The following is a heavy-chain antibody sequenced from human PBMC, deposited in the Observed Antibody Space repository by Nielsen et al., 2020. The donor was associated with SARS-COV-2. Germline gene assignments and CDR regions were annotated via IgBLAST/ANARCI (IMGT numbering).Heavy chain of an antibody. CDR3: ARAGSGGYTPFDFDY. V-gene: IGHV3-21*01. J-gene: IGHJ4*02. CDR1: GFTFSSYS. Sequence: GESLKISCAASGFTFSSYSMNWVRQAPGKGLEWVSSISSSSSYIYYADSVKGRFTISRDNAKNSLYLQMNSLRAEDTAVYYCARAGSGGYTPFDFDYWGQGTLVTVSS. D-gene: IGHD3-22*01. CDR2: ISSSSSYI.